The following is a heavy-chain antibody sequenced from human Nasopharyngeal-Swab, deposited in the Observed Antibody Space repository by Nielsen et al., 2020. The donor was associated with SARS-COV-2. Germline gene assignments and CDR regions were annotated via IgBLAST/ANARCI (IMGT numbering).Heavy chain of an antibody. CDR3: ATWGIGYGENAHATFDS. D-gene: IGHD4-17*01. CDR1: GGTFSKYA. Sequence: SVKVSCKVSGGTFSKYAISWVRQAPGQGLEWMGGIIVNLGMTKYAQKFKDSVIINADESTGTAYMELSSLRSEDTAVFYFATWGIGYGENAHATFDSWGQGTQVTVSS. CDR2: IIVNLGMT. J-gene: IGHJ4*02. V-gene: IGHV1-69*10.